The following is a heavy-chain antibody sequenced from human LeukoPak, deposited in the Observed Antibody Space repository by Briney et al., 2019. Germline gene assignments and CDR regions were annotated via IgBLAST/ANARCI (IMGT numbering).Heavy chain of an antibody. Sequence: SETLSLTCAVYGGSFSGYYWSWIRQPPGKGLEWIGEINHSGSTNYNPSLKSRVTISVDTSKNQFSLKLSSVTAADTAVYYCARARVMYYDSSGYRYFDYWGQGTLVTVSS. CDR2: INHSGST. V-gene: IGHV4-34*01. CDR3: ARARVMYYDSSGYRYFDY. CDR1: GGSFSGYY. D-gene: IGHD3-22*01. J-gene: IGHJ4*02.